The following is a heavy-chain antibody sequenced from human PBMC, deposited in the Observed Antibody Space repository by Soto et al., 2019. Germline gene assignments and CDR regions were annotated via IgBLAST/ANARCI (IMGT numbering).Heavy chain of an antibody. CDR1: GGTFSSYA. CDR3: ARAYLWERRLGSRIYYYYYGMDV. V-gene: IGHV1-69*01. Sequence: QVQLVQSGAEVKKPGSSVKVSCKASGGTFSSYAISWVRQAPGQGLEWMGGIIPIFGTANYAQKFQGRVTITADESTSTAYMELSSLRSEDTAVYYCARAYLWERRLGSRIYYYYYGMDVWGQGTTVTVSS. CDR2: IIPIFGTA. J-gene: IGHJ6*02. D-gene: IGHD1-1*01.